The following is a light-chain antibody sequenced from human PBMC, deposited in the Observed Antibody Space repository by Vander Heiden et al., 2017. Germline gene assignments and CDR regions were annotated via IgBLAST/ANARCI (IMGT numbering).Light chain of an antibody. V-gene: IGLV1-44*01. CDR2: SNN. Sequence: QSVLTQPPSASGTPGQRVTISCSGSSSNIGSNTVNWYQQLPGTAPKLLSYSNNQRPSGVPDRFSGSKSGTSASLAISGLQSEDEADYYCAASADSLNGLWVFGGGTKLTVL. J-gene: IGLJ3*02. CDR3: AASADSLNGLWV. CDR1: SSNIGSNT.